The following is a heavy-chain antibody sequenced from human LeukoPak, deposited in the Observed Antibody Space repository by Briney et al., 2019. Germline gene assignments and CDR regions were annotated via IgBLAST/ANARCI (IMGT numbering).Heavy chain of an antibody. CDR1: GFTFSTFA. CDR3: AKDRLRYFDWFRLDP. Sequence: SGGSLRLSCAVSGFTFSTFAMSWVRQAPGKGLEWVSAISGSGGSTYYADSVKGRFTISRDNSKNTLYLQMNSLRAEDTAVYYCAKDRLRYFDWFRLDPWGQGTLVTVSS. V-gene: IGHV3-23*01. CDR2: ISGSGGST. J-gene: IGHJ5*02. D-gene: IGHD3-9*01.